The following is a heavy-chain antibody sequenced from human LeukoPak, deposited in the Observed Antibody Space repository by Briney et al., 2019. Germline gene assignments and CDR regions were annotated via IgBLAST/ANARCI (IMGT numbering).Heavy chain of an antibody. Sequence: SETLSLTCTVSGVSISSHYWSWVRQPPGKGLEWIGNIYDSESTHYKSSLKSRVTISVDTSKNQFSLRLRSVTAADTAVYYCARVLQNYYHLDVWGKGTTVTVSS. D-gene: IGHD3-3*01. CDR3: ARVLQNYYHLDV. CDR1: GVSISSHY. V-gene: IGHV4-59*11. CDR2: IYDSEST. J-gene: IGHJ6*03.